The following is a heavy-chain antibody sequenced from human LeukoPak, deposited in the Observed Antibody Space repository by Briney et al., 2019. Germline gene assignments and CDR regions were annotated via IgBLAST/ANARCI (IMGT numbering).Heavy chain of an antibody. J-gene: IGHJ4*02. Sequence: SETLSLTCTVSGGSISSSSYYWGWIRQPPGKGLEWIGSIYYSGSTYYNPSLKGRVTISVDTSKNQFSLKLSSVTAADTAVYYCARGVRGVIDYWGQGTLVTVSS. CDR1: GGSISSSSYY. CDR3: ARGVRGVIDY. V-gene: IGHV4-39*07. D-gene: IGHD3-10*01. CDR2: IYYSGST.